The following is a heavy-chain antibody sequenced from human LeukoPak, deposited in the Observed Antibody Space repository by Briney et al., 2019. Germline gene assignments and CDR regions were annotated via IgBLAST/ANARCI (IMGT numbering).Heavy chain of an antibody. CDR2: FDPEDGET. CDR1: GYTLTELS. Sequence: AASVKVSCKVSGYTLTELSMHWVRQAPGKGLEWMGGFDPEDGETIYAQKFQGRVTMTEDTSTDTAYMELSSLRSEDTAVYYCATAQVQLERRSFSEWFDPWGQGTLVTVSS. CDR3: ATAQVQLERRSFSEWFDP. D-gene: IGHD1-1*01. J-gene: IGHJ5*02. V-gene: IGHV1-24*01.